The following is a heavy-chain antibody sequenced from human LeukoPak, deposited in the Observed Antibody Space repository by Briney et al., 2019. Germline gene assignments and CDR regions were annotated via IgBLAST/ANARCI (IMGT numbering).Heavy chain of an antibody. CDR2: IYYSGST. D-gene: IGHD6-19*01. J-gene: IGHJ4*02. V-gene: IGHV4-59*01. CDR3: ARDSPVAGLDY. CDR1: GGSISSYY. Sequence: PSETLSLTCTVSGGSISSYYWSWIRQPPGKGLEWIGYIYYSGSTNYNPSLKSRVTISVDTSKNQFSLKPSSVTAADTAVYYCARDSPVAGLDYWGQGTLVTVSS.